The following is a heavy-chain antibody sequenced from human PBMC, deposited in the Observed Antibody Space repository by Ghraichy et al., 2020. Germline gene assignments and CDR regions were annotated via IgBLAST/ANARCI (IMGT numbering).Heavy chain of an antibody. CDR2: ISGSGGST. D-gene: IGHD6-19*01. Sequence: GGSLRLSCAASGFTFSSYAMSWVRQAPGKGLEWVSAISGSGGSTYYADSVKGRFTISRDNSKNTLYLQMNSLRAEDTAVYYCAKGSGWSPHLRDIDYWGQGTLVTVSS. CDR1: GFTFSSYA. J-gene: IGHJ4*02. CDR3: AKGSGWSPHLRDIDY. V-gene: IGHV3-23*01.